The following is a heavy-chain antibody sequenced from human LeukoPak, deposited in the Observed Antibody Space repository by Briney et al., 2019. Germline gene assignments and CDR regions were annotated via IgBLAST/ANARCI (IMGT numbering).Heavy chain of an antibody. CDR3: AREDTAFDY. D-gene: IGHD5-18*01. Sequence: SETLSLTRAVYGGSFSGYYWSWIRQPPGKGLEWIGEINHSGSTNYNPSLKSRVTISVDTSKNQFSLKLSSVTAADTAVYYCAREDTAFDYWGQGTLVTVSS. V-gene: IGHV4-34*01. CDR1: GGSFSGYY. CDR2: INHSGST. J-gene: IGHJ4*02.